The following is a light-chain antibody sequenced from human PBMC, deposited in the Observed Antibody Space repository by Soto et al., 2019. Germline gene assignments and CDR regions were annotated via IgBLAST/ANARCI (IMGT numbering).Light chain of an antibody. CDR1: QSVSSNY. Sequence: EIVLTQSPGTLSLSPGERATLSCRASQSVSSNYLAWYQQKPGQAPRLLIYGASYRATGIPDRFSGSGSGTDFTLTISRLELEDFGVYSCQQYGRSSMYTCGQGTKLEIK. V-gene: IGKV3-20*01. CDR3: QQYGRSSMYT. CDR2: GAS. J-gene: IGKJ2*01.